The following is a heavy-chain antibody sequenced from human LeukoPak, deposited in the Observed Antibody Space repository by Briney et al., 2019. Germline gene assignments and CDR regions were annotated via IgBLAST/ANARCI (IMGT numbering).Heavy chain of an antibody. V-gene: IGHV3-74*01. D-gene: IGHD6-13*01. CDR1: GFTFSDYY. CDR3: ARGKKQQLDAEVRY. J-gene: IGHJ4*02. Sequence: PGGSLRLSCAASGFTFSDYYMSWIRQAPGKGLVWVSRINSDGSSTSYADSVKGRFTISRDNAKNTLYLQMNSLRAEDTAVYYCARGKKQQLDAEVRYWGQGTLVTVSS. CDR2: INSDGSST.